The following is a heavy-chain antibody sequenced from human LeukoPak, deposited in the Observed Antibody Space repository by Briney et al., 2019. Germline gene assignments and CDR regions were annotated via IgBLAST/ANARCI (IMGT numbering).Heavy chain of an antibody. CDR3: ARTYCRGGSCHFDY. V-gene: IGHV4-59*08. J-gene: IGHJ4*02. CDR1: GGSISSYY. Sequence: SETLSLTCTVSGGSISSYYWSWIRQPPGKGLEWIGYIYYSGSTDSNPSLKSRVTISVETSKNQISLKLSSVTAADTAVYYCARTYCRGGSCHFDYWGQGTLVTVSS. D-gene: IGHD2-15*01. CDR2: IYYSGST.